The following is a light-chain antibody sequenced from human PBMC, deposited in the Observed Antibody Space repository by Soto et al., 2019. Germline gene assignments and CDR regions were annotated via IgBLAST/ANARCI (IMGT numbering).Light chain of an antibody. CDR3: QQYFEWPPMT. CDR2: GAS. Sequence: IVMTQSPATLSVSPGERVTLSCTTSQSVSSHVAWYQQKPGQAPRLLLYGASSRATGIPPRFSGSGGGTEFTLTISSLRSEDSAIYYCQQYFEWPPMTFGQGTKVDIK. J-gene: IGKJ1*01. V-gene: IGKV3-15*01. CDR1: QSVSSH.